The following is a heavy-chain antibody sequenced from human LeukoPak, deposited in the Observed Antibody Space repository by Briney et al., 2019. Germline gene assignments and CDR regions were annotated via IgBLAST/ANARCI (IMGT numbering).Heavy chain of an antibody. J-gene: IGHJ4*02. CDR1: GFTFSSYG. CDR3: AKEFKSSGWYVVDY. Sequence: GRSLRLSCAASGFTFSSYGMHWVRQAPGKGLEWVAVISYDGSNKYYADSVKGRFTISRDNSKNTLYLQMNSLRAEDTAVYYRAKEFKSSGWYVVDYWGQGTLVTVSS. CDR2: ISYDGSNK. D-gene: IGHD6-19*01. V-gene: IGHV3-30*18.